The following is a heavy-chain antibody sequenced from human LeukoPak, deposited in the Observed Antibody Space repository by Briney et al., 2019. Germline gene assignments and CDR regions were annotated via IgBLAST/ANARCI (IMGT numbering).Heavy chain of an antibody. CDR2: IYYSGST. CDR3: ARDRPRGVYFDY. V-gene: IGHV4-59*01. Sequence: SETLSLTCTVSGGSISSYYWSWIRQPPGKGLEWIGYIYYSGSTNYNPSLKSRVTISVDTSKNQSSLKLSSVTAADTAVYYCARDRPRGVYFDYWGQGTLVTVSS. J-gene: IGHJ4*02. D-gene: IGHD3-10*01. CDR1: GGSISSYY.